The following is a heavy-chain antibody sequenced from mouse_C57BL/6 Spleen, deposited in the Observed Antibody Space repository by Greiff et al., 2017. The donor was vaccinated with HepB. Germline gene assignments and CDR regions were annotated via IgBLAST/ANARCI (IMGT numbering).Heavy chain of an antibody. CDR2: IHPNSGST. CDR3: ARESWLLLLAY. Sequence: VQLQQPGAELVKPGASVKLSCKASGYTFTSYWMHWVKQRPGQGLEWIGMIHPNSGSTNYNEKFKSKATLTVDKSSSTAYMQLSSLTSEDSAVYYCARESWLLLLAYWGQGTLVTVSA. J-gene: IGHJ3*01. D-gene: IGHD2-3*01. V-gene: IGHV1-64*01. CDR1: GYTFTSYW.